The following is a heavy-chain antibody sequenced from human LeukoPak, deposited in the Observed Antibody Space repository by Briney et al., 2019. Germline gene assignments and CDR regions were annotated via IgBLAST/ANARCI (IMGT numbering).Heavy chain of an antibody. J-gene: IGHJ6*02. Sequence: PGGSLRLSCAASGFTFSSYGMHWVRQAPGKGLEWVAVIWYDGSNKYYADSVKGRFTISRDNSKNTLYLQMNSLRAEDTAVYYCARDVPLYSSSSKDYYYGMDVWGQGTTVTVSS. D-gene: IGHD6-6*01. CDR3: ARDVPLYSSSSKDYYYGMDV. CDR1: GFTFSSYG. CDR2: IWYDGSNK. V-gene: IGHV3-33*01.